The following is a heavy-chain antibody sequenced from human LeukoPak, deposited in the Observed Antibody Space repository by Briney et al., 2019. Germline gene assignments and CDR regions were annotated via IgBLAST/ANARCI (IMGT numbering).Heavy chain of an antibody. V-gene: IGHV4-61*01. J-gene: IGHJ4*02. CDR1: GGSVSSGSYY. CDR3: ARRKAVRPRDYYFDY. Sequence: SETLSLTCTVSGGSVSSGSYYWSWTRQPPGRGLEWIAYIHYSGSAAYNPSLKSRVTISRDMSTNQFSLKMTSVTAADTAVYFCARRKAVRPRDYYFDYWGQGILVTVSS. D-gene: IGHD6-6*01. CDR2: IHYSGSA.